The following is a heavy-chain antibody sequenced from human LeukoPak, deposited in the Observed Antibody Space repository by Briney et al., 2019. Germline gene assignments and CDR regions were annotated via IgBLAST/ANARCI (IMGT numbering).Heavy chain of an antibody. D-gene: IGHD6-13*01. CDR3: ARGWAAAGTGNWFDP. CDR1: GGTFSSYA. CDR2: IIPILGIA. Sequence: SVKVSCKASGGTFSSYAISWVRQAPGQGLEWIGRIIPILGIANYAQKFQGRVTITADKSTSTAYMELSSLRSEDTAVYYCARGWAAAGTGNWFDPWGQGTLVTVSS. V-gene: IGHV1-69*04. J-gene: IGHJ5*02.